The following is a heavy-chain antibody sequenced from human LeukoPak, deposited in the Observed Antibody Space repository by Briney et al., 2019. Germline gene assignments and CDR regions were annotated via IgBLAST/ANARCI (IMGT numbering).Heavy chain of an antibody. D-gene: IGHD2/OR15-2a*01. V-gene: IGHV4-34*01. J-gene: IGHJ6*03. Sequence: ETLSLTPALYGGSFCGYYWSSICQPPGKGVGWVGEINHSGSTNYNPSLKSRGTISVDTSKNQFSLKLSSVTAADTAVYYCATARFLSPYYYYYYMDVWGKGTTVTVSS. CDR1: GGSFCGYY. CDR2: INHSGST. CDR3: ATARFLSPYYYYYYMDV.